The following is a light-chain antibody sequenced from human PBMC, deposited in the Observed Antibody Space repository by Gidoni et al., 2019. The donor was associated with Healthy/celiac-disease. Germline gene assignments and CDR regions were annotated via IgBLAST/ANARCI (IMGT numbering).Light chain of an antibody. CDR1: QSVTSSQ. V-gene: IGKV3-20*01. J-gene: IGKJ3*01. CDR2: GAS. Sequence: EIVLTQSPGTLSLSPGERATLSCRAGQSVTSSQLAWYQQKPGQSPRFLIYGASARAPDTPDRFSGSGSGRDFTLTISRLEPEDFGVYYCHQYGSSPFTFGPGTKLDIK. CDR3: HQYGSSPFT.